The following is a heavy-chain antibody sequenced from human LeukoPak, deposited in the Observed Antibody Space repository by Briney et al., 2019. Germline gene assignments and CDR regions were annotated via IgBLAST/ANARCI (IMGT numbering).Heavy chain of an antibody. D-gene: IGHD3-9*01. CDR2: IRGSGGST. CDR1: GFTFSSYA. J-gene: IGHJ4*02. CDR3: ARDHLDYDILTGLDY. Sequence: PGGSLRLSCAASGFTFSSYAMSWVRQAPGKGLEWVSAIRGSGGSTYYADSVKGRFTISRDNSKNTLFLQMNSLRAEDTAVYYCARDHLDYDILTGLDYWGQGTLVTVSS. V-gene: IGHV3-23*01.